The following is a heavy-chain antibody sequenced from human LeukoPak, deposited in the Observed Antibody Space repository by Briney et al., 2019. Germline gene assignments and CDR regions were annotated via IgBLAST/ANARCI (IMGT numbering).Heavy chain of an antibody. D-gene: IGHD3-22*01. CDR1: GGSFSGYY. CDR2: INHSGST. V-gene: IGHV4-34*01. CDR3: ARVQYYYDSSGYYYFDY. Sequence: SETLSLTCAVYGGSFSGYYWSWIRQPPGKGLEWIGEINHSGSTNYNPSLESRVTISVDTSKNQFSLKLSSVTAADTAVYYCARVQYYYDSSGYYYFDYWGQGTLVTVSS. J-gene: IGHJ4*02.